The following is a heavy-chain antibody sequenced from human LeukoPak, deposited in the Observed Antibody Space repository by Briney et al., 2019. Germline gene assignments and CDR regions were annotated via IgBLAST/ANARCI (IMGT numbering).Heavy chain of an antibody. CDR1: GGSISSGDYY. V-gene: IGHV4-30-4*01. Sequence: PSQSLSLTCTVSGGSISSGDYYWSWLRQPPGKGLEWIGYIYYSGSAYYNPSLESRVTISVDTSKNQFSLKLSSVTAADTAVYYCARAWGPLGPWGQGTLVTVSS. J-gene: IGHJ5*02. CDR2: IYYSGSA. CDR3: ARAWGPLGP. D-gene: IGHD7-27*01.